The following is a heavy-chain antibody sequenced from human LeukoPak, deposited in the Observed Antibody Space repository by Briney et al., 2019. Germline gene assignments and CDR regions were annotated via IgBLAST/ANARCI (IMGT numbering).Heavy chain of an antibody. CDR3: ARDRPGGSSLDY. CDR1: GFTFSSYS. CDR2: ISSSSSYI. J-gene: IGHJ4*02. V-gene: IGHV3-21*04. D-gene: IGHD6-13*01. Sequence: GGSLRLSCAASGFTFSSYSMNWVRQAPGKGLEWVSSISSSSSYIYYADSVKGRFTISRDNAKNSLYLQMNNLRVEDTAVYYCARDRPGGSSLDYWGQGILVTVSS.